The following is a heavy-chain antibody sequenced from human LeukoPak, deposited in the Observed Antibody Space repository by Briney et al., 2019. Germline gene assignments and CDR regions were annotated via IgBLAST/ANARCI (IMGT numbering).Heavy chain of an antibody. D-gene: IGHD6-25*01. Sequence: SETLSLTCTVSGGSISSYYWSWIRQPPGKGLEWIGYIYYSGSTNYNPSLKSRVTISVDTSKNQFSLKLSSVTAADTAVYYCARDRPPPNSSGYYYMDVWGKGTTVTISS. J-gene: IGHJ6*03. V-gene: IGHV4-59*01. CDR1: GGSISSYY. CDR2: IYYSGST. CDR3: ARDRPPPNSSGYYYMDV.